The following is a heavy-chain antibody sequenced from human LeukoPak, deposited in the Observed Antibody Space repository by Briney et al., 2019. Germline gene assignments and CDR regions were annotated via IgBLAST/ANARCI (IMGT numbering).Heavy chain of an antibody. Sequence: ASVKVSCKASGGTFSSYAISWVRQAPGQGLEWMGRIIPILGIANYAQKFQGRVTITADKSTSTAYMELSSLRSEDTAVYYCVETAMVTGGYYYYGMDVWGQGTTVTVSS. CDR3: VETAMVTGGYYYYGMDV. D-gene: IGHD5-18*01. CDR2: IIPILGIA. J-gene: IGHJ6*02. CDR1: GGTFSSYA. V-gene: IGHV1-69*10.